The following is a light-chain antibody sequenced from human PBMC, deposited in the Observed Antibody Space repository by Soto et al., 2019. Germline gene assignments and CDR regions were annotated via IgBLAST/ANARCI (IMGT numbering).Light chain of an antibody. J-gene: IGKJ2*01. CDR3: QQYASSPYT. V-gene: IGKV3-20*01. Sequence: VLGQSLGLLALSPREKATLSCKASESISSSYLAWYQQKPGQAPRLLIYGASRRATGIPDRFSGRESGTDFTLTITTLEPEDSAVYFCQQYASSPYTFGQGTKVDIK. CDR2: GAS. CDR1: ESISSSY.